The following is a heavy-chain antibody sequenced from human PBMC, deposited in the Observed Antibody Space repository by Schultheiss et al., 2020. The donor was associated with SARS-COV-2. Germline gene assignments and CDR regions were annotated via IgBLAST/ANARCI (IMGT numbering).Heavy chain of an antibody. Sequence: KVSCKGSGYSFTSYWIGWVRQMPGKGLEWMGIIYPGDSDTRYSPSFQGQVTISADKSISTAYLQWSSLKASDTAMYYCARHVSLNFDWLLPEAYGMDVWGQGTTVTVSS. J-gene: IGHJ6*02. D-gene: IGHD3-9*01. CDR2: IYPGDSDT. CDR3: ARHVSLNFDWLLPEAYGMDV. CDR1: GYSFTSYW. V-gene: IGHV5-51*01.